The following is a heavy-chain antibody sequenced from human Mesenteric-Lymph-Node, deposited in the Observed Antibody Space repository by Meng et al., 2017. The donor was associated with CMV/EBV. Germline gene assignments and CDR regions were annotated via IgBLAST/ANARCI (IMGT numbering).Heavy chain of an antibody. Sequence: GESLKISCAASGFTFTSYAMSWVRQAPGKGLEWVGRTRNKANSYTTEYAASVKGRFTISRDDSEISLYLQMNSLKTEDTAVYYCARQIMVYADYHGMDVWGQGTTVTVSS. CDR2: TRNKANSYTT. V-gene: IGHV3-72*01. J-gene: IGHJ6*02. D-gene: IGHD2-8*01. CDR1: GFTFTSYA. CDR3: ARQIMVYADYHGMDV.